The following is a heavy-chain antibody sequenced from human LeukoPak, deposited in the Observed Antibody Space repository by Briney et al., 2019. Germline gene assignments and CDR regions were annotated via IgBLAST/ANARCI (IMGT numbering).Heavy chain of an antibody. D-gene: IGHD3-10*01. CDR3: VRDSAGDPNRFDF. CDR1: GFTFHDYA. V-gene: IGHV3-9*01. CDR2: ISWRGGII. J-gene: IGHJ4*02. Sequence: QPGRSLRLSCAASGFTFHDYAMHWVRQVPGKGLEWVSGISWRGGIIAYADSVKGRFIISRDNVKNSLYLQMSSLRTEDTAFYYCVRDSAGDPNRFDFWGQGTLVTVSS.